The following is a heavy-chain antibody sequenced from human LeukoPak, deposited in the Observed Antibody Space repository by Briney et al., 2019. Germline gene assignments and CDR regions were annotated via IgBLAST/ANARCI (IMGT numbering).Heavy chain of an antibody. CDR1: GYTFTSYD. CDR2: TNPNSGNT. J-gene: IGHJ4*02. V-gene: IGHV1-8*01. Sequence: ASVKVSCKASGYTFTSYDINWVRQATGQGLEWMGYTNPNSGNTVYAQKFQGRVTMTTNSSINTAYMELSSLRSEDTAVYYCAREPRRFGDWGQGTQVTVSS. CDR3: AREPRRFGD. D-gene: IGHD3-10*01.